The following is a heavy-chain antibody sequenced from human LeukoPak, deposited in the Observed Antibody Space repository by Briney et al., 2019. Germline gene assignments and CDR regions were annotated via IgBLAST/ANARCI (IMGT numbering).Heavy chain of an antibody. CDR3: ARDGDAFDI. CDR1: GFTFSSYS. CDR2: ISSGSTTI. V-gene: IGHV3-48*02. J-gene: IGHJ3*02. Sequence: GGSLRLSCAASGFTFSSYSMNWVRQAPGKGLEWVSYISSGSTTIYYADSVKGRFTISRFTISRDNAKNSLYLQMNSLRDEDTAVYYCARDGDAFDIWGQGTMVTVSS.